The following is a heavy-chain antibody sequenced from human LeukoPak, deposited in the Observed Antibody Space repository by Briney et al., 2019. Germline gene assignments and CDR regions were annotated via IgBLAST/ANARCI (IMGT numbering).Heavy chain of an antibody. Sequence: ASVKVSCKASGYTFTSYGISWVRQAPGQGLEWMGLVDPEDGETIYAEKFQGRVTITADTSTDTAYMELSSLRSEDTAVYYCATPTVGAIKEDLFDYWGQGTLVTVSS. J-gene: IGHJ4*02. CDR3: ATPTVGAIKEDLFDY. CDR1: GYTFTSYG. CDR2: VDPEDGET. D-gene: IGHD1-26*01. V-gene: IGHV1-69-2*01.